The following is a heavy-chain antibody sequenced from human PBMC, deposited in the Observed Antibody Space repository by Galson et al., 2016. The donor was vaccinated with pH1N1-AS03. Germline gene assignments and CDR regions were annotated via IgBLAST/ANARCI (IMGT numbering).Heavy chain of an antibody. Sequence: QSGAEVQKPGESLRISCKGSGSSFTSYWISWVRQMPGKGLEWMGRIDPSDSYTNYSPSFQGHVTISADKSISTAYLQWSSLKGSDTARYYCARLGVGAERTMIVVVPESSEDYWGQGTLVTVSS. CDR3: ARLGVGAERTMIVVVPESSEDY. D-gene: IGHD3-22*01. J-gene: IGHJ4*02. CDR2: IDPSDSYT. V-gene: IGHV5-10-1*01. CDR1: GSSFTSYW.